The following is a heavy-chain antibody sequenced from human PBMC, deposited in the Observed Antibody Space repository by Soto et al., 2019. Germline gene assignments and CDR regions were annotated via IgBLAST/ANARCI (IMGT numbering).Heavy chain of an antibody. J-gene: IGHJ6*02. D-gene: IGHD6-19*01. Sequence: QVQLVQSGAEVKKPGSSVKVSCKASGGTFSSYAISWVRQAPGQGLEWMGGIIPIFGTANYAQKFQGRVTITADESTSTAYMELSGLRSEDTAVYYCARESIAVAGTSYYYGMDVWGQGTTVTVSS. CDR2: IIPIFGTA. CDR1: GGTFSSYA. CDR3: ARESIAVAGTSYYYGMDV. V-gene: IGHV1-69*01.